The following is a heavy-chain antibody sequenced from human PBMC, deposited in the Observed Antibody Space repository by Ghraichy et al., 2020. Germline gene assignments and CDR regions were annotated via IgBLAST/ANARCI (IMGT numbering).Heavy chain of an antibody. CDR2: TYYRSKWYN. D-gene: IGHD1-26*01. Sequence: SQTLSLTCVISGDSLSTNTAAWIWIRQSPSRGLEWLGKTYYRSKWYNDYAVSVKSRITVNPDTSKNPLSLQLSSVTPEDTAVYYCARDKWYYGMDVWGNGTTVTVSS. V-gene: IGHV6-1*01. CDR3: ARDKWYYGMDV. J-gene: IGHJ6*04. CDR1: GDSLSTNTAA.